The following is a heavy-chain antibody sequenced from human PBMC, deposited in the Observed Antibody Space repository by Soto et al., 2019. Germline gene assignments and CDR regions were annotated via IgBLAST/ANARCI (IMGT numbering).Heavy chain of an antibody. V-gene: IGHV3-23*01. D-gene: IGHD2-8*02. Sequence: GGSLRLSXAASGFICSSYDMSWVRQAPGKGLEWVSTILVDGRTFYVDSVKGRFTISRGTSQNTVYLQMNSLTAGDTALYYCAKATATGGGAFDICGQGTMVTVSS. CDR2: ILVDGRT. CDR3: AKATATGGGAFDI. CDR1: GFICSSYD. J-gene: IGHJ3*02.